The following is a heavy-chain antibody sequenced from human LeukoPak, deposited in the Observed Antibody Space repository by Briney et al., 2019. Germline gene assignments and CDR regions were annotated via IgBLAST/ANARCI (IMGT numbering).Heavy chain of an antibody. CDR3: AKDSPPWGL. CDR1: GFTFSRYA. V-gene: IGHV3-23*01. CDR2: ISGSGGST. Sequence: PGGSLRLSCAASGFTFSRYAMSGVRQAPGKGLEWGSDISGSGGSTYYGESEKGRFTSCRDNAKKTLDMKMNSLRAEDTAVYYCAKDSPPWGLWGQGTLVTVSS. J-gene: IGHJ4*02. D-gene: IGHD7-27*01.